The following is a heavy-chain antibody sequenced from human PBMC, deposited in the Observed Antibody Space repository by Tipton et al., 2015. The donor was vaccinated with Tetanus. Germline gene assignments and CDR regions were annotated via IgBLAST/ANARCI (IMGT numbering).Heavy chain of an antibody. J-gene: IGHJ4*02. CDR3: ARELGGSGFPDY. Sequence: QLVQSGAEVKKPGASVKISCKASGYTFTSYLIHWVRQAPGQGLEWMGCINSNNGGTNYAQKFQGSVTMTRDTSISTAYMELSRLRSDDTAVYYCARELGGSGFPDYWGQGTLVTVSS. V-gene: IGHV1-2*02. D-gene: IGHD3-10*01. CDR1: GYTFTSYL. CDR2: INSNNGGT.